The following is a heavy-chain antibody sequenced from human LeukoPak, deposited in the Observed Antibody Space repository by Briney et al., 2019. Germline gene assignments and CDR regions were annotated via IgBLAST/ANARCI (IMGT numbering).Heavy chain of an antibody. D-gene: IGHD5-24*01. CDR3: ARERDGRFFDY. CDR2: INQDGSEK. CDR1: GLTFRNYW. Sequence: GGSLRLSCAVSGLTFRNYWMSWVRRAPGKGLEWVANINQDGSEKYFVDSVKGRFTISRDNAKNSLHLQMNTLRAEDTAVYYCARERDGRFFDYWGQGTLVTVSS. J-gene: IGHJ4*02. V-gene: IGHV3-7*01.